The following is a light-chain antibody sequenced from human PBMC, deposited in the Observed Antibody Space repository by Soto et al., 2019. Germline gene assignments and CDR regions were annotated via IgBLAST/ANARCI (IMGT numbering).Light chain of an antibody. CDR1: SSDIGTYNY. J-gene: IGLJ1*01. V-gene: IGLV2-14*01. Sequence: QSALTQPASVSGSPGQSITISCTGTSSDIGTYNYVSWYQQHPGKAPKLMLYEVSNRPSGVSNRFFSSKSGNTASLTISGLQAEDEADYFCNSYTSSSTLYVFGTGTKLTVL. CDR3: NSYTSSSTLYV. CDR2: EVS.